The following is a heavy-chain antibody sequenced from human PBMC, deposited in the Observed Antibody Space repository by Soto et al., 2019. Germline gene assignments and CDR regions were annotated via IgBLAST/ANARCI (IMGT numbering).Heavy chain of an antibody. CDR2: INAGNGNT. V-gene: IGHV1-3*01. CDR1: GYTFTSYA. Sequence: GASVKVSCKASGYTFTSYAMHWVRQAPGQRLEWMGWINAGNGNTKCSQKFQGRVTITRDTSASTAYMELSSLRSEDTAVYYCAREWDDFWSGYYTPYYFDYWGQGTLVTVSS. J-gene: IGHJ4*02. D-gene: IGHD3-3*01. CDR3: AREWDDFWSGYYTPYYFDY.